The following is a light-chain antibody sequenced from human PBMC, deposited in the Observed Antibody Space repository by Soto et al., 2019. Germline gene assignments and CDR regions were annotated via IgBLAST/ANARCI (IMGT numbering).Light chain of an antibody. J-gene: IGKJ5*01. V-gene: IGKV3-15*01. CDR3: QQYNNWPII. Sequence: SPATLSVSPGERATLSCRASQSVSDNLAWYQQKPGQAPRLLIFGASTRATGIPARFSGSGSGTEFTLTINSLQSEDFAVYYCQQYNNWPIIFGQGTRLEIK. CDR2: GAS. CDR1: QSVSDN.